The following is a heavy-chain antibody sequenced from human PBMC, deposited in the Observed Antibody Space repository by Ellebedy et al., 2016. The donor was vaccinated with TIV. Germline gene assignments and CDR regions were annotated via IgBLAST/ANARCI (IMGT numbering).Heavy chain of an antibody. V-gene: IGHV1-2*02. J-gene: IGHJ5*02. CDR3: ARGRRTTVKYNWFDP. D-gene: IGHD4-17*01. CDR2: INPNSGGT. CDR1: GYTFTGYY. Sequence: VSVKVSCKASGYTFTGYYMHWVRQAPGQGLEWMGWINPNSGGTNYAQKFQGRVTMTRDTSISTAYMELSRLRSDDTAVYYCARGRRTTVKYNWFDPWGQGTLVTVSS.